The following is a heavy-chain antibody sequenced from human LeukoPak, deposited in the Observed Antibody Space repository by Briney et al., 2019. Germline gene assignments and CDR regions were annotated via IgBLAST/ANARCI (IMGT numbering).Heavy chain of an antibody. CDR1: GYTFTTYY. CDR2: INPSGGNT. J-gene: IGHJ4*02. Sequence: ASVKVSCKASGYTFTTYYMHWVRQAPGQGLEWMGTINPSGGNTSYAQKFQGRVTMTRDTSTSTVYMELSSLRSDDTAVYYCARIVDTTMIISYWGQGTLVTVSS. V-gene: IGHV1-46*03. CDR3: ARIVDTTMIISY. D-gene: IGHD5-18*01.